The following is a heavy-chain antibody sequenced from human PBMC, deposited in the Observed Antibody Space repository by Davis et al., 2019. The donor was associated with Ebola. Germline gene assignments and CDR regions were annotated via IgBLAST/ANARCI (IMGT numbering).Heavy chain of an antibody. CDR1: GYSFSTYT. CDR2: IFGSASKT. V-gene: IGHV3-23*01. J-gene: IGHJ4*02. Sequence: GESLKISCVGSGYSFSTYTLSWVRQAPGRGLEWVAGIFGSASKTYYADSVKGRFTISRDNTKNTLYLEMNSLKVDDTAVYYCARDRAYCTNPACYKPLDYWGPGTLVTVSS. D-gene: IGHD2-8*01. CDR3: ARDRAYCTNPACYKPLDY.